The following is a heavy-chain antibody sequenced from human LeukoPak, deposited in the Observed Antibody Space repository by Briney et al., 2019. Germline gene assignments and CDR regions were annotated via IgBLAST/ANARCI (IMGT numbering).Heavy chain of an antibody. D-gene: IGHD2-2*01. CDR2: IIPILGIA. Sequence: SVKVSCKASGGTFSSYTISWVRQAPGQGLEWMGRIIPILGIANYAQKFQGRVTITADKSTSTAYMELSSLRSEDTAVYYCARSSVVPAAISDPWGQGTLVTVSS. J-gene: IGHJ5*02. V-gene: IGHV1-69*02. CDR1: GGTFSSYT. CDR3: ARSSVVPAAISDP.